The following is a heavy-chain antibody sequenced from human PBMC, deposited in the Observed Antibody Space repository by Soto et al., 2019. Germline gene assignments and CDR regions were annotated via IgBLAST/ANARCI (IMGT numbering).Heavy chain of an antibody. Sequence: GGGLRLSCGASGFAFRSDGMHWVRQAPGKGLEWVAVISYDGSNKYYADSVKGRFTISRDNSKNTVFLQMNSLRAEDTAVYYCATILTTMTPDEHDYYGFDVWGQGT. CDR2: ISYDGSNK. CDR1: GFAFRSDG. V-gene: IGHV3-30*03. CDR3: ATILTTMTPDEHDYYGFDV. J-gene: IGHJ6*02. D-gene: IGHD4-17*01.